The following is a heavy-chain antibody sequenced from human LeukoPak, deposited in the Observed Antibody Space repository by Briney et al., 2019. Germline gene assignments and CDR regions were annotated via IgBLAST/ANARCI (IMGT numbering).Heavy chain of an antibody. CDR1: GLTFSSYS. V-gene: IGHV3-21*01. CDR2: ISSSSSYI. Sequence: GGSLRLSCAASGLTFSSYSMNWVRQAPGKGLEWVSSISSSSSYIYYADSVKGRFTISRDNAKNSLYLQMNSLRAEDTAVYYCASRLDYYYDSSGLAGYWGQGTLVTVSS. D-gene: IGHD3-22*01. J-gene: IGHJ4*02. CDR3: ASRLDYYYDSSGLAGY.